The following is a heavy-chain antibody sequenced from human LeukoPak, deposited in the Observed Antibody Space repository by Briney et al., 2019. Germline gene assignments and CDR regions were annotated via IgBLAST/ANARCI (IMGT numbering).Heavy chain of an antibody. D-gene: IGHD6-25*01. Sequence: SVKVSCKASGYTFTGYYMHWVRQAPGQGLEWMGGIIPIFGTANYAQKFQGRVTITADESTSTAYMELSSLRSEDTAVYYCARDNAATAFDIWGQGTMVTVSS. CDR2: IIPIFGTA. V-gene: IGHV1-69*13. J-gene: IGHJ3*02. CDR3: ARDNAATAFDI. CDR1: GYTFTGYY.